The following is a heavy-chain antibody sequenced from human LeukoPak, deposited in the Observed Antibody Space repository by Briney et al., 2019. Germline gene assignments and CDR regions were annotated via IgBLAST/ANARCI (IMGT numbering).Heavy chain of an antibody. V-gene: IGHV4-39*01. D-gene: IGHD3-22*01. Sequence: SETLSLTCTVSGGSISSSTTYYWGWIRQPPGKGLEWIGSVYYSGSTYDNPSLKSRVTISVDTSKNQFSLKLRSVTAADASVYYCARSREYFDSSGYYPLVDYWGQGTLVTVSS. CDR1: GGSISSSTTYY. J-gene: IGHJ4*02. CDR3: ARSREYFDSSGYYPLVDY. CDR2: VYYSGST.